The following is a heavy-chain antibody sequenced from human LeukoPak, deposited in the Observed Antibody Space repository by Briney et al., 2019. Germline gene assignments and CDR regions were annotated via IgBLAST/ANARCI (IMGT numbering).Heavy chain of an antibody. Sequence: GESLKISCKGSGYSFTSCWIGWVRQMPGKGLEWMGIIYPGDSDTRYSPSFQGQVTISADKSISTAYLQWSSLKASDTAMYYCARTYYYGSGSPNWFDPWGQGTLVTVSS. J-gene: IGHJ5*02. D-gene: IGHD3-10*01. CDR3: ARTYYYGSGSPNWFDP. CDR1: GYSFTSCW. CDR2: IYPGDSDT. V-gene: IGHV5-51*01.